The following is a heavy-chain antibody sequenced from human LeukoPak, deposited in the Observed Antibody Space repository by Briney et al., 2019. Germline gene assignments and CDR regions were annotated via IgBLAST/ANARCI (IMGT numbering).Heavy chain of an antibody. J-gene: IGHJ4*02. CDR1: GGSISSYY. CDR3: ARSPGAPFDY. Sequence: SESLSLTCTVSGGSISSYYWSWIRQPPGKGLEWIGYIYFRGTTNYHPSIKSRVTISVDTSKNQFSLKLTSVTTADTAVYYCARSPGAPFDYWGQGSLVTVSS. CDR2: IYFRGTT. V-gene: IGHV4-59*01. D-gene: IGHD7-27*01.